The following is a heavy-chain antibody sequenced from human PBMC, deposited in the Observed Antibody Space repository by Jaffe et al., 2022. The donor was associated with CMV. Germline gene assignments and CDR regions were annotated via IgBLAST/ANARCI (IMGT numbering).Heavy chain of an antibody. CDR2: IYPGDSDT. Sequence: EVQLVQSGTEVKKPGESLKISCKGSGYRFSSYWIGWVRQMPGKGLEWMGIIYPGDSDTRYSPSFQGQVTISADNSVSTAYLQWGSLKASDTAIYYCARLTSGSHSPQEYWGRGTLVTVSS. CDR1: GYRFSSYW. V-gene: IGHV5-51*01. D-gene: IGHD1-26*01. J-gene: IGHJ4*02. CDR3: ARLTSGSHSPQEY.